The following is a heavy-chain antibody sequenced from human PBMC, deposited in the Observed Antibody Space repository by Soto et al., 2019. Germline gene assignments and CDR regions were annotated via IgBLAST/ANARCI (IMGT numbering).Heavy chain of an antibody. CDR2: IGISSGTT. D-gene: IGHD3-22*01. V-gene: IGHV3-23*01. CDR1: GFTFSSYA. Sequence: WGSLRLSCVASGFTFSSYATSWVRQAPGKGLEGVSGIGISSGTTYYADSAKGRFTISRDNSKNTLYLQMNSLRAEDTAVYYCAKQRTSNGYYYFDYWRQGTLVTVS. CDR3: AKQRTSNGYYYFDY. J-gene: IGHJ4*02.